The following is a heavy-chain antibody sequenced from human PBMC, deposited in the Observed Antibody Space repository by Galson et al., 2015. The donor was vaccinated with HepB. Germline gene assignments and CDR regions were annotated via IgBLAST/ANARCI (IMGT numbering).Heavy chain of an antibody. CDR3: ARDGGPSRGYSYGFNVGAHHRDY. D-gene: IGHD5-18*01. J-gene: IGHJ4*02. CDR2: ISAYNGNT. Sequence: SVKVSCKASGYTFTSYGISWVRQAPGQGLEWMGWISAYNGNTNYAQKLQGRVTMTTDTSTSTAYMELRSLRSDDTAVYYCARDGGPSRGYSYGFNVGAHHRDYWGQGTLVTVSS. CDR1: GYTFTSYG. V-gene: IGHV1-18*04.